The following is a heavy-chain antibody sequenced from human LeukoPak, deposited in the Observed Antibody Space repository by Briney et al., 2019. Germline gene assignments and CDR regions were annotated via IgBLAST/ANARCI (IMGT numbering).Heavy chain of an antibody. J-gene: IGHJ4*02. Sequence: PSETLSLTCTVSGGSISSSNWWSWVRQPPGKGLEWIGEIYHSGSTNYNPSLKSRVTISVDKSKNQFSLKLSSVTAADTAVYYCARDMVSDYGDYDAFDYWGQGTLVTVSS. D-gene: IGHD4-17*01. CDR1: GGSISSSNW. CDR3: ARDMVSDYGDYDAFDY. V-gene: IGHV4-4*02. CDR2: IYHSGST.